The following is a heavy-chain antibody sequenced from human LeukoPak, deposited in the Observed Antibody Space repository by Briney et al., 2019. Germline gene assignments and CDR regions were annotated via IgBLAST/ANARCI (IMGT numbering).Heavy chain of an antibody. D-gene: IGHD7-27*01. CDR2: IQSDERNK. J-gene: IGHJ4*02. V-gene: IGHV3-30*02. Sequence: GGSLRLSCAASGFTSSSYSMNWVRQAPGKGLEWLAFIQSDERNKNYADSVKGRFTISRDISKNTLYLQMNSLTSEDTAMYYCTRDANWALDYWGQGTPVSVSS. CDR3: TRDANWALDY. CDR1: GFTSSSYS.